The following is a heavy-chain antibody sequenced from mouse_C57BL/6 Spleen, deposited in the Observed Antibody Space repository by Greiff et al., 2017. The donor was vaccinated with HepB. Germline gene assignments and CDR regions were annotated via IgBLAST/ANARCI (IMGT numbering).Heavy chain of an antibody. Sequence: QVQLQQSGPELVKPGASVKISCKASGYAFSSSWMNWVKQRPGKGLEWIGRIYPGDGDTNYNGKFKGKATLTADKSSSTAYMQRSSQTSEDSAVYFCAVYYDYDEDDAMDYWGQGTSVTVSS. CDR1: GYAFSSSW. V-gene: IGHV1-82*01. D-gene: IGHD2-4*01. J-gene: IGHJ4*01. CDR3: AVYYDYDEDDAMDY. CDR2: IYPGDGDT.